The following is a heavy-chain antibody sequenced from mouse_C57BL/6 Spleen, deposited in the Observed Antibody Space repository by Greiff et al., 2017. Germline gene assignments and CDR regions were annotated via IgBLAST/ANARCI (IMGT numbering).Heavy chain of an antibody. J-gene: IGHJ1*03. D-gene: IGHD2-1*01. CDR2: IYPGDGDT. CDR3: AMSTMATPFDV. Sequence: VQLQQSGAELVKPGASVKISCKASGYAFSSYWMNWVKQRPGKGLEWIGQIYPGDGDTNYNGKFKGKATLSADKSSSTAYMQLNSLTSDDSAVYFCAMSTMATPFDVWGTGTTVTVSS. CDR1: GYAFSSYW. V-gene: IGHV1-80*01.